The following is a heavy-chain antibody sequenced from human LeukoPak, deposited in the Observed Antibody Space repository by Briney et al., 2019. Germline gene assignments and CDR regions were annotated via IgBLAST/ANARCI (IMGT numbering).Heavy chain of an antibody. Sequence: GESLKISCKGSGYSFTSYWISWVRQMPGTGLEWMGRIDPSDSYTNYSPSFQGHVTISADKSISTAYLQWSSLKASDTATYYCARPNITSYYDSRGYDAFDVWGQGTMVTVSS. CDR1: GYSFTSYW. V-gene: IGHV5-10-1*01. D-gene: IGHD3-22*01. CDR3: ARPNITSYYDSRGYDAFDV. CDR2: IDPSDSYT. J-gene: IGHJ3*01.